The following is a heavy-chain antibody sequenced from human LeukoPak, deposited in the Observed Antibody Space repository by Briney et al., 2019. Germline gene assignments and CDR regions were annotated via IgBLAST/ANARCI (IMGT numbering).Heavy chain of an antibody. CDR2: IWYDGSNK. CDR1: GFTFSSYG. J-gene: IGHJ4*02. V-gene: IGHV3-33*06. D-gene: IGHD3-10*01. Sequence: GGSLRLSCAASGFTFSSYGMHWVRQAPGKGLEWVAVIWYDGSNKYYADSVKGRFTISRDNSKNTLYLQMSSLRDEDTAVYYCAKDLTPDGVGDIDNWGQGTLITVSS. CDR3: AKDLTPDGVGDIDN.